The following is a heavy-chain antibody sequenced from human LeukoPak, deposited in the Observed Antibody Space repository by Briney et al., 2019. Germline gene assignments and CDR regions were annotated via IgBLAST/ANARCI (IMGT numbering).Heavy chain of an antibody. J-gene: IGHJ4*02. CDR2: ISSSSSYI. D-gene: IGHD6-13*01. V-gene: IGHV3-21*01. CDR1: GFTFSSYS. Sequence: GGSLRLSCAASGFTFSSYSMNWVRQAPGKGLELVSSISSSSSYIYYADSVKGRFTISRDNAKNSLYLQMNSLRAEDTAVYYCARVFSSSRGNYFDYWGQGTLVTVSS. CDR3: ARVFSSSRGNYFDY.